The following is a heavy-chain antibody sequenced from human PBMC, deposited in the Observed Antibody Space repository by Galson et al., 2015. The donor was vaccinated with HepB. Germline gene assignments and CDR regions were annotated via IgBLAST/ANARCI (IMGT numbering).Heavy chain of an antibody. D-gene: IGHD1-26*01. CDR1: GFSFSDYY. V-gene: IGHV3-11*06. Sequence: SLRLSCAASGFSFSDYYMSWIRQAPGKGLEWVSYISSSSSYTNYADSVKGRFTISRDNAKNSLYLQMNSLRAEDPAVYYCARERAVGATSRDAFDIWGQGTMVTVSS. CDR3: ARERAVGATSRDAFDI. J-gene: IGHJ3*02. CDR2: ISSSSSYT.